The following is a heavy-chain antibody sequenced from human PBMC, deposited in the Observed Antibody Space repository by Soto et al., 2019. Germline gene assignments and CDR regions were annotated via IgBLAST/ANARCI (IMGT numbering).Heavy chain of an antibody. CDR1: GGSISSSSYY. Sequence: QLQLQESGPGLVKPSETLSLTCTVSGGSISSSSYYWGWIRQPPGKGLEWIGSIYYSGSTYYNPSRTSRVTISVDTSKNQFSLKLSSVTAADTAVYYCARVVPSYGMDVWGQGTTVTVSS. CDR2: IYYSGST. D-gene: IGHD2-2*01. CDR3: ARVVPSYGMDV. V-gene: IGHV4-39*01. J-gene: IGHJ6*02.